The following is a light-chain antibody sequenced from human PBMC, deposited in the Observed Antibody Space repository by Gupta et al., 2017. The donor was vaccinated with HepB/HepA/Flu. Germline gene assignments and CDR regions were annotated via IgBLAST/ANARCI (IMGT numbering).Light chain of an antibody. CDR2: DVS. J-gene: IGLJ2*01. CDR3: FSATNSGTLV. CDR1: TSDIGSNNY. Sequence: SVLTQPASVSGSPGQSITISCTGTTSDIGSNNYVSWLQQHPGKAPKLMIFDVSGRPPGVSNRFSGSKSGNMASLTISGLQAEDEADYYCFSATNSGTLVFGGGTKLTVL. V-gene: IGLV2-14*01.